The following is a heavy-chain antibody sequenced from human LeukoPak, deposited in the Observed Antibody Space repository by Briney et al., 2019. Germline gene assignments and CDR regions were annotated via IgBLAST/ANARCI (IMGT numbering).Heavy chain of an antibody. J-gene: IGHJ6*02. CDR3: ARSVGGTDV. CDR2: INGDGSTT. Sequence: GGSLRLSCAASGFTFSYSWMHWVRQAPGKGLVWVSRINGDGSTTNYADAVKGRFTISRDNAKDTLYLQMNSLRAEDTAVYYCARSVGGTDVWGQGTTVTVSS. CDR1: GFTFSYSW. V-gene: IGHV3-74*01.